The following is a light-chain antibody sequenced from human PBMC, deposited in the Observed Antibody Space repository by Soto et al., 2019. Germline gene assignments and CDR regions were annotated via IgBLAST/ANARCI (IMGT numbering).Light chain of an antibody. Sequence: EIVLTQSPATLSLSPGERATLSCRASQSVSSYLAWYQQKPGQAPRLLIYDASNRATGIPARFSGSGSGTDFTLTISSLEPEDIATYYSQKYKSAPLTFGGGTKVDIK. CDR1: QSVSSY. CDR3: QKYKSAPLT. J-gene: IGKJ4*01. V-gene: IGKV3-11*01. CDR2: DAS.